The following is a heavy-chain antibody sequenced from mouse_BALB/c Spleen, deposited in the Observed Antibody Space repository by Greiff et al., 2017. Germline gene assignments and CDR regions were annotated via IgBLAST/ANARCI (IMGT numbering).Heavy chain of an antibody. V-gene: IGHV2-6-7*01. D-gene: IGHD2-14*01. J-gene: IGHJ3*01. Sequence: QVQLQQSGPGLVAPSQSLSITCTVSGFSLTGYGVTWVRQPPGKGLEWLGMIWGDGSTDYNSALKSRLSISKDNSKSQVFLKMNSLQPDDTARYYWASYYRYACAYGGQGTLVTVSA. CDR2: IWGDGST. CDR1: GFSLTGYG. CDR3: ASYYRYACAY.